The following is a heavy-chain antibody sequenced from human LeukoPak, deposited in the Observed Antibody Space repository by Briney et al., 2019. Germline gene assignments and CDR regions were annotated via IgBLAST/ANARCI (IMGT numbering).Heavy chain of an antibody. CDR3: AKGAYDYVEIGYFDH. D-gene: IGHD5-12*01. J-gene: IGHJ4*02. Sequence: GGSLRLSCAVSGFSLSNYAMSWVRQAPGKGLEWVSLIIASSGSTVYADSVKGRFIISRDNSKNTLYLQMNSLRAEDTAVYYCAKGAYDYVEIGYFDHWGQGTLVTVSS. V-gene: IGHV3-23*01. CDR2: IIASSGST. CDR1: GFSLSNYA.